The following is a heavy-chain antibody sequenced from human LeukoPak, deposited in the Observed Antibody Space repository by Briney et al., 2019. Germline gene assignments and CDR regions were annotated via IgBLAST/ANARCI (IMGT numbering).Heavy chain of an antibody. Sequence: QPGGSLRLSCAASGFTFSSYAMHWVRQAPGKGLEYVSAISSNGGSTSYANSVKGRFTISRDNSKNTLYLQMGRLRAEDMAVYYCAGEASIVVRCSDYWGQGTLVTVSS. D-gene: IGHD6-6*01. J-gene: IGHJ4*02. V-gene: IGHV3-64*01. CDR1: GFTFSSYA. CDR2: ISSNGGST. CDR3: AGEASIVVRCSDY.